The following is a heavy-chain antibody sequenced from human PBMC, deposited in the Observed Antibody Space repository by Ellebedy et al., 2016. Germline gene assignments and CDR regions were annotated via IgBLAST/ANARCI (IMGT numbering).Heavy chain of an antibody. CDR1: GYTFTSYG. CDR3: AREQNYDFWSPLYYGMDV. CDR2: ISAYNGNT. Sequence: ASVKVSCKASGYTFTSYGISWVRQAPGQGLEWMGWISAYNGNTNYAQKLQGRVTMTTDTSTSTAYMELRSLRSDDTAVYYCAREQNYDFWSPLYYGMDVWGQGTTVTVSS. J-gene: IGHJ6*02. V-gene: IGHV1-18*04. D-gene: IGHD3-3*01.